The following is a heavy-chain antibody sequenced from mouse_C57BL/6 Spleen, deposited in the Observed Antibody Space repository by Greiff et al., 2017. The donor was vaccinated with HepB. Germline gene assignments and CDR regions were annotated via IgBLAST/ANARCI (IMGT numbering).Heavy chain of an antibody. V-gene: IGHV5-4*01. J-gene: IGHJ4*01. CDR3: ARANRAYSNYGGYAMDY. CDR2: ISDGGSYT. CDR1: GFTFSSYA. Sequence: EVQLVESGGGLVKPGGSLKLSCAASGFTFSSYAMSWVRQTPEKRLEWVATISDGGSYTYYPDNVKGRFTISRDNAKNNLYLQMSHLKSADTALYYCARANRAYSNYGGYAMDYWGQGTSVTVSS. D-gene: IGHD2-5*01.